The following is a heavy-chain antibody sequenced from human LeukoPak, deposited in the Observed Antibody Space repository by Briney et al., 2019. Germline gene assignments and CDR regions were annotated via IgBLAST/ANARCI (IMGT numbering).Heavy chain of an antibody. V-gene: IGHV4-34*01. D-gene: IGHD5-12*01. CDR3: ARARRGYVRLDY. J-gene: IGHJ4*02. CDR1: GASFSGYY. Sequence: SETLSLTCAVSGASFSGYYCTWIRQSPGKGLEWIGEINHSGSTNYNPSLMRRVTMSVDTSKNQFSLSLTAVTAADTAVYYCARARRGYVRLDYWGQGTLVTVSS. CDR2: INHSGST.